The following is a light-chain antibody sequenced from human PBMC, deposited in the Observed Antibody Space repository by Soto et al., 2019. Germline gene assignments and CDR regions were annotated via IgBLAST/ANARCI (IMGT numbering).Light chain of an antibody. V-gene: IGKV1-33*01. Sequence: DIQMTQSPSSLSASIGDRVTITCQASQDIDNFLDWYQHRPGKAPKLLIYEASNLETGVPSRFIGGRSGTNYTFPITSLQPEDVATYYCHQYDNLPRAFGPGTKVHVK. J-gene: IGKJ3*01. CDR2: EAS. CDR1: QDIDNF. CDR3: HQYDNLPRA.